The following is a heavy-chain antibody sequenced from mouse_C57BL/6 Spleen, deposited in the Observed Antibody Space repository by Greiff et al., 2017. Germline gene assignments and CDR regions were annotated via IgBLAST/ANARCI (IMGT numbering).Heavy chain of an antibody. J-gene: IGHJ2*01. CDR1: GFTFSDYG. CDR2: ISSGSSTI. D-gene: IGHD1-1*01. V-gene: IGHV5-17*01. CDR3: ARTHYYGSSYDY. Sequence: DVKLVESGGGLVKPGGSLKLSCAASGFTFSDYGMHWVRQAPEKGLEWVAYISSGSSTIYYADTGKGRFTISRDNAKNTLFLQMTSLRSEDTAMYYCARTHYYGSSYDYWGQGTTLTVSS.